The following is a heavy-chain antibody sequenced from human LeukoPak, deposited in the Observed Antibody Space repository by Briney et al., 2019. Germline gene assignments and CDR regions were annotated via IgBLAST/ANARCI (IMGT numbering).Heavy chain of an antibody. D-gene: IGHD3-22*01. Sequence: GGSLRLSCAASGFTFSSYWMTWVRQAPGKGLEWVANVKQVGSAKYYVDSVKGRFTISRDNAKNSLYLQMNSLRAEDTAVYYCASQGEYYDRHVDYWGQGTLVTVSS. CDR3: ASQGEYYDRHVDY. J-gene: IGHJ4*02. V-gene: IGHV3-7*01. CDR2: VKQVGSAK. CDR1: GFTFSSYW.